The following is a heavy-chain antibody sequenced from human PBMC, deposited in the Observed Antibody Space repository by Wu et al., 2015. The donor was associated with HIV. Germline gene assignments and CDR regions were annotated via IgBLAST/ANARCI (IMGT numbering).Heavy chain of an antibody. CDR3: ARDGYMGAAKESGFDP. CDR2: MNPNSGNT. Sequence: QVQLVQSGREVKKPGASVKVSCKASGYTFTSYDINWVRQATGQGLEWMGWMNPNSGNTGYAQKFQGGVTMTRNTSTSTAYMELSSLRSEDTAVYYCARDGYMGAAKESGFDPWGQGTLVTVSS. CDR1: GYTFTSYD. J-gene: IGHJ5*02. V-gene: IGHV1-8*01. D-gene: IGHD5-24*01.